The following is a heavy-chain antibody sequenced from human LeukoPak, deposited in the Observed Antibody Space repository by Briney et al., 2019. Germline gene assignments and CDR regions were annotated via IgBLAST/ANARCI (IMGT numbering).Heavy chain of an antibody. V-gene: IGHV3-30*18. CDR1: GFTFSSYG. CDR3: AKDVAHSGGWQRDY. CDR2: ISYDGSNK. Sequence: GGSLRLSCAASGFTFSSYGMHWVRQAPGKGLEWVAVISYDGSNKYYADSVKGRFTISRDNSKNTLYLQMNSLRAEDTAVYYCAKDVAHSGGWQRDYWGQGTLVTVSS. D-gene: IGHD6-19*01. J-gene: IGHJ4*02.